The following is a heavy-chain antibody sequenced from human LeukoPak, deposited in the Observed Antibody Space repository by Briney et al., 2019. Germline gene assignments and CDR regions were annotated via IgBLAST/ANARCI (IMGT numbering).Heavy chain of an antibody. CDR1: GFTLSIYW. J-gene: IGHJ4*02. CDR3: VNTMPFAY. D-gene: IGHD2-2*01. V-gene: IGHV3-7*01. Sequence: GGSLRLSCAVSGFTLSIYWVSWVRQAPGKGLEWVANINQDGSEKYYVDSVKGRFTISRDNAKNSLYLQMNSLRAEDTAVYFWVNTMPFAYWGRGPLVTVP. CDR2: INQDGSEK.